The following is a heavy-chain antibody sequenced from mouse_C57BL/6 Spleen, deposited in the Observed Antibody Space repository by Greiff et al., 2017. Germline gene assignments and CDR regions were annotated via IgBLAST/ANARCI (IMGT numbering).Heavy chain of an antibody. D-gene: IGHD1-1*01. CDR3: AREDYYGSSLYYFDD. Sequence: QVQLKQPGAELVKPGASVKMSCKASGYTFTSYWITWVKQRPGQGLEWIGDIYPGSGSTNYNEKFKSKATLTVDTSSSTAYMQLSSLTSEDSAVYYCAREDYYGSSLYYFDDWGQGTTLTVSS. J-gene: IGHJ2*01. V-gene: IGHV1-55*01. CDR1: GYTFTSYW. CDR2: IYPGSGST.